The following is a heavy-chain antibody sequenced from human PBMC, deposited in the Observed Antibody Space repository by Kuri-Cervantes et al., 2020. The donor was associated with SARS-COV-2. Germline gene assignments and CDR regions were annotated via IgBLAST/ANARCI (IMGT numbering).Heavy chain of an antibody. Sequence: GSLRLSCTVSGGSVSSGSYYWSWIRQPPGKGLEWIGYIYYSGSTNYNPSLKSRVTISVDTSKNQFSLKLSSVTAADTAVYYCAFSPNFVVVSPYAFDIWGQGTMVTVSS. J-gene: IGHJ3*02. V-gene: IGHV4-61*01. CDR2: IYYSGST. D-gene: IGHD2-2*01. CDR3: AFSPNFVVVSPYAFDI. CDR1: GGSVSSGSYY.